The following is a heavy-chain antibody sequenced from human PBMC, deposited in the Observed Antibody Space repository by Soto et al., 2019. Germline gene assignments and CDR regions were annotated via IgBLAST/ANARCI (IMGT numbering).Heavy chain of an antibody. CDR3: ARENSGSYHRHFDY. D-gene: IGHD1-26*01. J-gene: IGHJ4*01. CDR2: ISAYTANT. V-gene: IGHV1-18*01. CDR1: GYTLPNFG. Sequence: ASVKVSCKASGYTLPNFGLSWVRQAPGQGLEWMGCISAYTANTNYAQKLQDRVTMTTDTSTSTAFLELRSLRSGDTAVYYCARENSGSYHRHFDYWGQGTLGTSPQ.